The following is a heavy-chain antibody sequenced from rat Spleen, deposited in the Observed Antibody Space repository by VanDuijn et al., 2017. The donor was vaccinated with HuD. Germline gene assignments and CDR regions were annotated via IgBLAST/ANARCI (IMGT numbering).Heavy chain of an antibody. Sequence: EVQLVESGGGLVQPGRSLRLSCAGSGFTFSDYAMAWVRQAPKKGLEWVATIVYDGRSYYYRDSVKGRFTISKDNAKNSLYLQMDSLRSEDTATYYCARVGGKYSSYNYLDNWGQGDKVTVSS. V-gene: IGHV5-17*01. CDR2: IVYDGRSY. D-gene: IGHD1-2*01. CDR1: GFTFSDYA. CDR3: ARVGGKYSSYNYLDN. J-gene: IGHJ2*01.